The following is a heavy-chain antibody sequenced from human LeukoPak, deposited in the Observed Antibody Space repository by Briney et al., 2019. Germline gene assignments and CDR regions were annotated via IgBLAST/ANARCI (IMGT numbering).Heavy chain of an antibody. CDR3: ATVLAETYFFDF. CDR2: FDPENSEI. CDR1: GYTLTELS. V-gene: IGHV1-24*01. J-gene: IGHJ4*02. Sequence: ASVKVSCKVSGYTLTELSMHWVRQAPGKGLEWMGGFDPENSEIITYAQKFQGRVTMTEDTSTNTAYMQLSSLTSEDTALYYCATVLAETYFFDFWGQGTLVTVSS. D-gene: IGHD5-24*01.